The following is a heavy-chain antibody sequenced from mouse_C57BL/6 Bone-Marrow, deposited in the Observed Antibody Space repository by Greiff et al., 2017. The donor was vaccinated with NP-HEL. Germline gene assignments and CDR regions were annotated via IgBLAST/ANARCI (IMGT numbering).Heavy chain of an antibody. CDR2: IDPEAGGT. Sequence: VQLQQSGAELVKPGASVTLSCKASGYTFTGYEMHWVKQTPGHGLEWIGAIDPEAGGTSYTPKFKGKAILTADKSSSTDYMQLRSLTSEDSAVDYCTRRYSVSSDLDDWGKGTTVTVSS. D-gene: IGHD6-2*01. CDR3: TRRYSVSSDLDD. J-gene: IGHJ1*03. CDR1: GYTFTGYE. V-gene: IGHV1-15*01.